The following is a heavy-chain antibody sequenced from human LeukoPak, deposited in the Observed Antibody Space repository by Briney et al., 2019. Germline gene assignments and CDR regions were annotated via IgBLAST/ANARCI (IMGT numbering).Heavy chain of an antibody. CDR3: AKDFSKGLMSDGSGSYYPGYY. CDR2: ISYDGSNK. CDR1: GFTFSSYG. V-gene: IGHV3-30*18. Sequence: GGSLRLFCAASGFTFSSYGMHGVREAPGKGLEWVAVISYDGSNKYYADSVKGRFTISRSQSKNTLYLQMNSLRAEDTAVYYCAKDFSKGLMSDGSGSYYPGYYWGQRTLVTVSS. D-gene: IGHD3-10*01. J-gene: IGHJ4*02.